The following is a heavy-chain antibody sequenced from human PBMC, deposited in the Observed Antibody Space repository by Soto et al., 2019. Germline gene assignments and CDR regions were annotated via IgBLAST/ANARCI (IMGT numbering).Heavy chain of an antibody. V-gene: IGHV3-30-3*01. CDR3: ARAKGDYGDYYYYYGMDV. CDR1: GFTFSSYA. Sequence: GGSLRLSCAASGFTFSSYAMHWVRQAPGKGLEWVAVISYDGSNKYYADSVKGRFTISRDNSKNTLYLQMNSLRAEDTAVYYCARAKGDYGDYYYYYGMDVWGQGTTVTVSS. J-gene: IGHJ6*02. D-gene: IGHD4-17*01. CDR2: ISYDGSNK.